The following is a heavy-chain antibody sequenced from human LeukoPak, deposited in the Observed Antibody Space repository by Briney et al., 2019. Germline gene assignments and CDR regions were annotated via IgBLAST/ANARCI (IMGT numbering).Heavy chain of an antibody. CDR3: TRVKADRGYYDGMDA. CDR2: INTGNGNT. J-gene: IGHJ6*04. CDR1: GYTFTSYA. D-gene: IGHD3-16*01. Sequence: ASVKVSCKGSGYTFTSYAMHWVRQAPGQRLEWMGWINTGNGNTKYSQKFQGRVTIASETSARTAYMQPSRLCIEKTAEYYSTRVKADRGYYDGMDAWGKGTTVTVSS. V-gene: IGHV1-3*04.